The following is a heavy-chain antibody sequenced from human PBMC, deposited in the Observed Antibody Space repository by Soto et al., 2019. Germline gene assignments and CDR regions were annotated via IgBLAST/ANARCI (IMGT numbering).Heavy chain of an antibody. CDR2: ISAYNGNT. V-gene: IGHV1-18*01. CDR1: GYTFTSYG. D-gene: IGHD3-3*01. Sequence: QVQLVQSGAEVKKPGTSVKVSCKASGYTFTSYGISWVRQAPGQGLEWMGWISAYNGNTNYAQKLQGRVTMTTDTSTSTAYMELRSLRSDDTAVYYCARGALRFLEWLLLGGMDVWGQGTTVTVSS. CDR3: ARGALRFLEWLLLGGMDV. J-gene: IGHJ6*02.